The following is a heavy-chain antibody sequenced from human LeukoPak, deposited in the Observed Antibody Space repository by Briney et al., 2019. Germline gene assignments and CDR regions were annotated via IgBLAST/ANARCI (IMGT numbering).Heavy chain of an antibody. CDR2: ISPYNGNT. CDR3: ARDRAVVVAATDY. V-gene: IGHV1-18*01. D-gene: IGHD2-15*01. J-gene: IGHJ4*02. Sequence: GASVKVSCKASGYTFTTYDISWVRQAPGQGLEWMGWISPYNGNTNYAQKLQGRVTMTTDTSTSTAYMELRSLRSDDTAVCYCARDRAVVVAATDYWGQGTLVTVSS. CDR1: GYTFTTYD.